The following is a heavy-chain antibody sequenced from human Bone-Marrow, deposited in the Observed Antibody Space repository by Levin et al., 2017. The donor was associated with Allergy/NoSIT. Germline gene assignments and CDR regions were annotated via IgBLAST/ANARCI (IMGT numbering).Heavy chain of an antibody. Sequence: ASVKVSCKASGYTFASYNINWVRQAPGQGLEWMGRISVYNGDTHFAQKLQGRVTMTTDTSTSTAYLEVRSLRSDDTAVYYCASGSISKQHFQHWGRGTLVTVSS. CDR1: GYTFASYN. CDR3: ASGSISKQHFQH. J-gene: IGHJ1*01. D-gene: IGHD2-2*01. V-gene: IGHV1-18*04. CDR2: ISVYNGDT.